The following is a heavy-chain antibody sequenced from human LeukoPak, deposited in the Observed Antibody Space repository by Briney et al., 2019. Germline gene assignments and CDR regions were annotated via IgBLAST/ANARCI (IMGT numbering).Heavy chain of an antibody. J-gene: IGHJ4*02. CDR3: ARVQRVEFPLKYYFDY. V-gene: IGHV1-8*01. CDR1: GYSFTSYD. D-gene: IGHD2-21*01. Sequence: ASMKVSCKASGYSFTSYDINWVRQATGQGLEWMGWMNPNSGNTGYAQKFQGRVTMTRSTSISTAYMELSSLRSEDTAVYYCARVQRVEFPLKYYFDYWGQGTLVTVSS. CDR2: MNPNSGNT.